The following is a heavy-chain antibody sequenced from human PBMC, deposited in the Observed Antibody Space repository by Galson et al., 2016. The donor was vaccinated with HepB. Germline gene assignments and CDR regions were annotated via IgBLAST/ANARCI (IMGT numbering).Heavy chain of an antibody. J-gene: IGHJ4*02. CDR1: GLTFNIQY. V-gene: IGHV3-7*03. CDR3: VAGAGWLPDY. CDR2: IEKDGSEE. Sequence: SLRLSCAVSGLTFNIQYMSWVRQAPGKGLEWVANIEKDGSEENYVDFVKGRFTISRDNAKNSAYLQMNNVRAEDTAIYYCVAGAGWLPDYWGQGTLVSVSS. D-gene: IGHD6-19*01.